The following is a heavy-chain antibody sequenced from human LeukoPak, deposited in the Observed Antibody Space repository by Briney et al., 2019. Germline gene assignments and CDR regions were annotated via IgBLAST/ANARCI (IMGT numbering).Heavy chain of an antibody. Sequence: SETLSLTCTVSGGSISSSDYLWAWVRQPPGKGLEWIGVFYYNGVTSYDPSLKSRVTISVDTSKNQFSLNLTSVTAADTAVYHCVRRNYVSGRIDPWGQGTLVTVSS. D-gene: IGHD3-16*01. CDR1: GGSISSSDYL. J-gene: IGHJ5*02. V-gene: IGHV4-39*01. CDR2: FYYNGVT. CDR3: VRRNYVSGRIDP.